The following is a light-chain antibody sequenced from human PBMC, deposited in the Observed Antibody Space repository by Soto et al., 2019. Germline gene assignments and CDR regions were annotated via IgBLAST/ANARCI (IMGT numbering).Light chain of an antibody. Sequence: QSVLTQPPSVSGAPGQRVTISCTGSSSNIGAGYDVHWYQQLPGTAPKLLIYGNTNRPSGVPDRFSGSKSATSASLAITGLQAEDEADYCCQSYDSSLSGSYVFGAGTKVTVL. J-gene: IGLJ1*01. CDR3: QSYDSSLSGSYV. CDR2: GNT. V-gene: IGLV1-40*01. CDR1: SSNIGAGYD.